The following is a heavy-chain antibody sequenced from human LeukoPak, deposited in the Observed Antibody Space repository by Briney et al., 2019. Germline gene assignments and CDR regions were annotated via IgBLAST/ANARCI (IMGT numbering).Heavy chain of an antibody. CDR3: ARGSGWSDYYGMDV. J-gene: IGHJ6*02. D-gene: IGHD6-19*01. Sequence: GGSLRLSCAASGFTFSSYGMHWVRQAPGKGLEWVAVIWYDGSNKYYADSVKGRFTISRDNSKNTLYLQMNSLRAEDTAVYYCARGSGWSDYYGMDVWGQGTTVTVSS. CDR1: GFTFSSYG. V-gene: IGHV3-33*01. CDR2: IWYDGSNK.